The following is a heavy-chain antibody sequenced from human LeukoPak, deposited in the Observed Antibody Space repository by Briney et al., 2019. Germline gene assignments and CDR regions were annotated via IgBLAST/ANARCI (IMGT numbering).Heavy chain of an antibody. CDR1: GFTFSSYS. CDR3: ARVGSGLDAFDI. J-gene: IGHJ3*02. D-gene: IGHD6-19*01. Sequence: PGGSLRPSCAASGFTFSSYSMNWVRQAPGKGLEWVSSISSSSSYIYYADSVKGRFTISRDNAKNSLYLQMNSLRAEDTAVYYCARVGSGLDAFDIWGQGTMVTVSS. CDR2: ISSSSSYI. V-gene: IGHV3-21*01.